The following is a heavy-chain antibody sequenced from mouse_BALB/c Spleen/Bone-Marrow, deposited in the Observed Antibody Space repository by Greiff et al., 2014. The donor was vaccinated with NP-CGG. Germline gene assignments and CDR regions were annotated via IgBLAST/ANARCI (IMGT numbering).Heavy chain of an antibody. Sequence: DVQLQESGAELVKPGASVKLSCTASGFNIKDTYMHWVKQRPEQGLEWIGRIDPANGNTKYDPKFQGKATITADTSSNTAYLQLSSLTSEDTAVYYCAIYYYGSSGFAYWGQRTLVTVSA. D-gene: IGHD1-1*01. CDR3: AIYYYGSSGFAY. CDR2: IDPANGNT. J-gene: IGHJ3*01. V-gene: IGHV14-3*02. CDR1: GFNIKDTY.